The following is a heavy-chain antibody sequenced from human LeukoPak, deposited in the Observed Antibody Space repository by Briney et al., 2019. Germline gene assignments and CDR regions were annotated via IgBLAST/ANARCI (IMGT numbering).Heavy chain of an antibody. CDR1: GYTFTSYY. Sequence: EASVTVSCKASGYTFTSYYMHWVRQAPGQGLEWMGIISTSGGNTGYAQKFLGRIIMTRDTSTSTVYLDLSSLRSDDTAVYYCARVWVGATKAGYGYWGQGTLVTVSS. J-gene: IGHJ4*02. CDR2: ISTSGGNT. D-gene: IGHD1-26*01. CDR3: ARVWVGATKAGYGY. V-gene: IGHV1-46*01.